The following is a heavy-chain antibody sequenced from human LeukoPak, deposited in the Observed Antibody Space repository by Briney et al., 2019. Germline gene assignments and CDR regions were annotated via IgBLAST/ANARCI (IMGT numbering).Heavy chain of an antibody. V-gene: IGHV3-53*01. CDR2: IYSDGST. Sequence: GGSLRLSCAASGFIVSTNYVSWVRQAPGKGLEWVSVIYSDGSTYYADSVKGRFTISRDSSKNTLYLQLSSLRAEDTAVYYCASKRPMSLGAFDIWGQGAMVTVSS. J-gene: IGHJ3*02. D-gene: IGHD3-10*02. CDR1: GFIVSTNY. CDR3: ASKRPMSLGAFDI.